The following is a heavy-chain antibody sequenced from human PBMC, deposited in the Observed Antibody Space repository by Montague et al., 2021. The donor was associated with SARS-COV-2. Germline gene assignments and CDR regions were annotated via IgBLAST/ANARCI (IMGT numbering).Heavy chain of an antibody. CDR2: VHYTGST. V-gene: IGHV4-59*01. CDR3: ARAQNTCFIANCVNYFEV. CDR1: GSSISSYY. Sequence: SETLSLTCEVSGSSISSYYWSWIRQSPGKGLEWIGYVHYTGSTKYNPSLKTRVTLTLDTPKNHFSLKLSSVTAADTAVYYCARAQNTCFIANCVNYFEVWGLGALVTVSS. J-gene: IGHJ4*02. D-gene: IGHD1-1*01.